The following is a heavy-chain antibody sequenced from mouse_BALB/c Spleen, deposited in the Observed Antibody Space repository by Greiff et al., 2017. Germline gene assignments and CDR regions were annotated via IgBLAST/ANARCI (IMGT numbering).Heavy chain of an antibody. V-gene: IGHV2-6-7*01. CDR2: IWGDGST. Sequence: VQLVESGPGLVAPSQSLSITCTVSGFSLTGYGVNWVRQPPGKGLEWLGMIWGDGSTDYNSALKSRLSISKDNSKSQVFLKMNSLQTDDTARYYCARDTPYGSGAMDYWGQGTSVTVSS. D-gene: IGHD1-1*01. CDR1: GFSLTGYG. J-gene: IGHJ4*01. CDR3: ARDTPYGSGAMDY.